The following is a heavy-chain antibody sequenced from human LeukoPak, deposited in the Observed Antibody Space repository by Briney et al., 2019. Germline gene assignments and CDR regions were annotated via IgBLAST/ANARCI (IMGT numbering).Heavy chain of an antibody. Sequence: SETLSLTCTVSGGSVSSYYWSWIRQAAGKGLEWIGRLYTSGTIYYHPSLKSRVAMSVDTSKSQVSLKLSSVTAADTAVYYCARDHDMVNNFYYGMDVWGQGTTVTVSS. J-gene: IGHJ6*02. CDR3: ARDHDMVNNFYYGMDV. D-gene: IGHD2-15*01. CDR1: GGSVSSYY. V-gene: IGHV4-4*07. CDR2: LYTSGTI.